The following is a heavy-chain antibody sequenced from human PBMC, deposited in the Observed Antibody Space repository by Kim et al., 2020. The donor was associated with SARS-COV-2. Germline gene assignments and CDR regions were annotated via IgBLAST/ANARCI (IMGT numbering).Heavy chain of an antibody. CDR1: GFTFSSYG. CDR2: IWYDGSNK. CDR3: AKEWGYDYSNNYYYYGMDV. D-gene: IGHD4-4*01. Sequence: GGSLSLSCAASGFTFSSYGMHWVRQAPGKGLEWVAVIWYDGSNKYYADSVKGRFTISRDNSKNTLYLQMNSLRAEDTAVYYCAKEWGYDYSNNYYYYGMDVWGQGTTVTVSS. J-gene: IGHJ6*02. V-gene: IGHV3-33*06.